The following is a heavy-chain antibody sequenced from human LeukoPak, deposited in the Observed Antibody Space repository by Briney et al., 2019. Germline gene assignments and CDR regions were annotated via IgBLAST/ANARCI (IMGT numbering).Heavy chain of an antibody. CDR2: ISSSGITI. J-gene: IGHJ6*03. CDR1: GFIFSDYY. D-gene: IGHD3-10*01. Sequence: RTGGSLRLSCAASGFIFSDYYMSWIRQAPGKGLEWVSYISSSGITIYYADSVKGRFTISRDNAKNSLYLQMNSLRAEDTAVYYCARGKTGSYYSRSYYMDVWGKGTTVTISS. CDR3: ARGKTGSYYSRSYYMDV. V-gene: IGHV3-11*01.